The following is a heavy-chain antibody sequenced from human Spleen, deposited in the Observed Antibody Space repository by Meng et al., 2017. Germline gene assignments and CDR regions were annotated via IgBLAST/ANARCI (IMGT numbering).Heavy chain of an antibody. CDR1: GGIFSNYV. J-gene: IGHJ4*02. V-gene: IGHV1-69*13. D-gene: IGHD3-22*01. Sequence: SVKVSCKALGGIFSNYVIGWVRQAPGQGLEWMGGIIPIFGTANYAQKFQGRVTITADESTSTAYMELSSLRSEDTAVYYCANLYNWDSSGYWENLGQGTLVTVSS. CDR3: ANLYNWDSSGYWEN. CDR2: IIPIFGTA.